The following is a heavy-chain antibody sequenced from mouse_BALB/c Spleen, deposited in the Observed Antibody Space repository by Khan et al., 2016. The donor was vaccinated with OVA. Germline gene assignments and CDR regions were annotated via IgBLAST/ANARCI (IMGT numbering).Heavy chain of an antibody. CDR2: ISDVGSYI. V-gene: IGHV5-4*02. CDR3: IRCYYCDPFAY. Sequence: EVELVESGGGLVKLGGSLKLSCEASGFTFSDFYMYWVRQTPEKRLEWVATISDVGSYIYYLDNVKGRFTISRDNAKNNLYLQMNSRKSEDTAMNYCIRCYYCDPFAYCGHRILVALSA. CDR1: GFTFSDFY. D-gene: IGHD2-13*01. J-gene: IGHJ3*01.